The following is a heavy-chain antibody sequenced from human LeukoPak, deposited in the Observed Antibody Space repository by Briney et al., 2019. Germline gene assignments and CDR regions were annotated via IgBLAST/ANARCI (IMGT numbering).Heavy chain of an antibody. Sequence: GGSLRLSCAASGFTFSSYGMHWVRQAPGKGLEWVVVISYDGSNKYYADSVKGRFTISRDNSKNTLYLQMNSLRAEDTAVYYCAKEAQYGSGSYYKRGYYFDYWGQGTLVTVSS. CDR2: ISYDGSNK. D-gene: IGHD3-10*01. CDR3: AKEAQYGSGSYYKRGYYFDY. CDR1: GFTFSSYG. V-gene: IGHV3-30*18. J-gene: IGHJ4*02.